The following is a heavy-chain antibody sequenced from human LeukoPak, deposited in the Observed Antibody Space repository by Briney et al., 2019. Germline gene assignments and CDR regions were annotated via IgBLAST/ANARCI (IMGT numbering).Heavy chain of an antibody. J-gene: IGHJ4*02. CDR2: INPNSGGT. CDR3: ARSPIGLGFFDS. D-gene: IGHD7-27*01. Sequence: ASVKVSCKAPGYTFTGYYMHWVRQAPGQGLEWMGWINPNSGGTNYAQKFQGRVTMTRDTSISTAYMELNGLKSDDTAVYYCARSPIGLGFFDSWGQGTLVTVAS. V-gene: IGHV1-2*02. CDR1: GYTFTGYY.